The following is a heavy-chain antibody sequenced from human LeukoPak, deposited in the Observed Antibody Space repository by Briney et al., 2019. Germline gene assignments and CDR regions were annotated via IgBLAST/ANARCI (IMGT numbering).Heavy chain of an antibody. V-gene: IGHV3-48*03. CDR1: GFTFSSYE. CDR2: LSSSGSNI. Sequence: GGSLRLSCAASGFTFSSYEMHWVRQAPGKGLERVSYLSSSGSNIYYADSVKGRFTISRENAENSLYLQMNSLRAEDTAVYYCSRGEYDSSGYYAGYLGQGTLVTGSS. CDR3: SRGEYDSSGYYAGY. J-gene: IGHJ4*02. D-gene: IGHD3-22*01.